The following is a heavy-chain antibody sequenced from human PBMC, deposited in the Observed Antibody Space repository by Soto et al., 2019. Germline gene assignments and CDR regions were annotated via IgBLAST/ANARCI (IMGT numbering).Heavy chain of an antibody. CDR1: SGSISSSNL. J-gene: IGHJ5*02. CDR2: IYHSGST. Sequence: SETQSLTCAVSSGSISSSNLWSWVRQPPGKGLEWIGEIYHSGSTNYNPSLKSRVTISVDKSKNQFSLKLSSVTAADTAVYYCAMTAAMRWFDPWGQGTLVTVSS. D-gene: IGHD2-2*01. V-gene: IGHV4-4*02. CDR3: AMTAAMRWFDP.